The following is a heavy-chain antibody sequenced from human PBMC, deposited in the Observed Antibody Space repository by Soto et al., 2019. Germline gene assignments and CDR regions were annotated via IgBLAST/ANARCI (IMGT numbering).Heavy chain of an antibody. Sequence: SETLSLTCTVSGGSISTYYWSWIRQPPGKGLERIGYIYYSGSTNYNPSLKSRVTISVDTSKNQFSLKLSSVTAADTAVYYCARESARSYYNAALDIWGQGTMVT. J-gene: IGHJ3*02. CDR1: GGSISTYY. CDR3: ARESARSYYNAALDI. V-gene: IGHV4-59*01. D-gene: IGHD3-10*01. CDR2: IYYSGST.